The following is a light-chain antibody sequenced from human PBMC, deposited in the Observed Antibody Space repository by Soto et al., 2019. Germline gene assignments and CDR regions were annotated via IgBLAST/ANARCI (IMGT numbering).Light chain of an antibody. V-gene: IGKV1-5*01. J-gene: IGKJ1*01. CDR3: QQYNNWPRT. CDR2: GAS. Sequence: DIQMTQSPSTLSASVGDRVTITCRASQSISSWLAWYPQKPGKAPKLLIYGASTRATGIPARFSGSGSGTEFTLTISSLQSEDFAVYYCQQYNNWPRTFGQGTKVEIK. CDR1: QSISSW.